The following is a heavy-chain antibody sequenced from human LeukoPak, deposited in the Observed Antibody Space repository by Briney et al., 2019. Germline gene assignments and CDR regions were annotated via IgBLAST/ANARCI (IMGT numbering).Heavy chain of an antibody. J-gene: IGHJ4*02. CDR1: VYNCDKFV. CDR2: INTHNGNT. D-gene: IGHD6-13*01. Sequence: ASVKVSCKASVYNCDKFVSAWVGQAPGQGLEWMGWINTHNGNTKYQQQYQGRVTITTDTSTSTVYMELRSLRSDDTAVYFCARDTPQHLKRYDYWGQGTQVTVSS. V-gene: IGHV1-18*01. CDR3: ARDTPQHLKRYDY.